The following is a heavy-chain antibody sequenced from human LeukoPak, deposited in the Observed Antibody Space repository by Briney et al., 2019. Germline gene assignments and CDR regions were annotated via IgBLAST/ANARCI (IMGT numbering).Heavy chain of an antibody. J-gene: IGHJ4*02. CDR3: ARDYSSVPEY. D-gene: IGHD6-19*01. V-gene: IGHV3-30*04. Sequence: PGRSLRLSCAASGFTFSSYAMHWVRQAPGKGLEWVAVISYDGSNKYYADSVKGRFTISRDNSKNTLYLQMNSLRAEDTAVYYCARDYSSVPEYWGQGTLVTVSS. CDR2: ISYDGSNK. CDR1: GFTFSSYA.